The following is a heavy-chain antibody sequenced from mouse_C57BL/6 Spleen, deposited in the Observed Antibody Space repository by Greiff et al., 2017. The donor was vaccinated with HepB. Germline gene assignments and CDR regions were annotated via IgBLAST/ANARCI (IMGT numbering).Heavy chain of an antibody. Sequence: VQLKQSGAELVRPGASVKLSCTASGFNIKDDYMHWVKQRPEQGLEWIGWIDPENGDTEYASKFQGKATITADTSSNTAYLQLSSLTSEDTAVYYCTTRGDGYSFAYWGQGTLVTVSA. J-gene: IGHJ3*01. CDR3: TTRGDGYSFAY. D-gene: IGHD2-3*01. CDR2: IDPENGDT. V-gene: IGHV14-4*01. CDR1: GFNIKDDY.